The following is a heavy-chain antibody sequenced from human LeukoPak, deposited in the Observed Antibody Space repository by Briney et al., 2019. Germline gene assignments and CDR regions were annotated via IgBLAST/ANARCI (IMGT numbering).Heavy chain of an antibody. Sequence: GASVKVSCKASGYTFTSYDINWVRQATGQGLEWMGWLNPNSGNTGYAQKFQGRVTMTRNTSISTAYMELSSLRSEDTAVYYCARGSSSSSSFDYWGQGTLVTVSS. J-gene: IGHJ4*02. D-gene: IGHD6-6*01. CDR2: LNPNSGNT. CDR3: ARGSSSSSSFDY. CDR1: GYTFTSYD. V-gene: IGHV1-8*01.